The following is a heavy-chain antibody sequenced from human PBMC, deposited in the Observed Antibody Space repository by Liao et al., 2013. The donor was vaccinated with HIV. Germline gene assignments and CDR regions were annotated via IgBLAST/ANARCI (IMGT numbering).Heavy chain of an antibody. CDR3: ARGREDGYYGSGSYYYSYMDV. CDR2: IYYSGSA. Sequence: QVQLQESGPRLVKPSETLSLTCTVSGGSISNDDYYWTWIRQPPGKGLEWIGYIYYSGSAYYNPSLTSRLTMSVDTSKNQFSLKLRSVTAADSAVYFCARGREDGYYGSGSYYYSYMDVWGKGTTVTVSS. CDR1: GGSISNDDYY. V-gene: IGHV4-30-4*08. D-gene: IGHD3-10*01. J-gene: IGHJ6*03.